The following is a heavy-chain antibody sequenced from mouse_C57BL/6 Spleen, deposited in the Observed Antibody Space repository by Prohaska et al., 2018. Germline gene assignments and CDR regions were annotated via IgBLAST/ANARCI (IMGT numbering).Heavy chain of an antibody. CDR2: INPSNGGT. CDR3: AREGDYYGRGFAY. D-gene: IGHD1-1*01. Sequence: PGQGLEWIGNINPSNGGTNYNEKFKSKATLTVDNSSSTAYMQLSSLTSEDSAVYYCAREGDYYGRGFAYWGQGTMVTVSA. J-gene: IGHJ3*01. V-gene: IGHV1-53*01.